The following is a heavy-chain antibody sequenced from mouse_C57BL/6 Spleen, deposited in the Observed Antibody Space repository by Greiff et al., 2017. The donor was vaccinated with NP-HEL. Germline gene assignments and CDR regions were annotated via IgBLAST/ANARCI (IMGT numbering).Heavy chain of an antibody. CDR2: ISYSGST. J-gene: IGHJ1*03. Sequence: EVKLQESGPGMVKPSQSLSLTCTVTGYSITSGYDWHWIRHFPGNKLEWMGYISYSGSTNYNPSLKSRISITHDTSKNHFFLKLNSVTTEDTATYYCARGRTPYYYGSSPLGFDVWGTGTTVTVSS. CDR3: ARGRTPYYYGSSPLGFDV. D-gene: IGHD1-1*01. CDR1: GYSITSGYD. V-gene: IGHV3-1*01.